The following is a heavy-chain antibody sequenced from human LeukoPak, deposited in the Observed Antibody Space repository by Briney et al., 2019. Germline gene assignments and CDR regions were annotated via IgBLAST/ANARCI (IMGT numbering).Heavy chain of an antibody. J-gene: IGHJ6*02. V-gene: IGHV4-34*01. CDR1: GGSFSSYY. CDR3: ARLVVVPAALDV. Sequence: SETMSLTCAVYGGSFSSYYWSWIRQPPGKGLEWIGEINHSGSTNYNPSLKSRVTISVDTSKNQFSLKLSSVTAADTAVYYCARLVVVPAALDVWGQGTTVTVSS. D-gene: IGHD2-2*01. CDR2: INHSGST.